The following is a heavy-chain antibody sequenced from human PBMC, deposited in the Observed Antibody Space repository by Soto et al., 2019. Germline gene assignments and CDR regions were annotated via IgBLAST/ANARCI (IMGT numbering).Heavy chain of an antibody. Sequence: LSETLSLTCTVSGGSISSGGYYWSWIRQHPGKGLEWIGYIYYSGSTYYNPSLKSRVTISVDTSKNQFSLKLSSVTAADTAVYYCARAGRMVRGVPYGMDVWGQGTTVTVPS. CDR2: IYYSGST. J-gene: IGHJ6*02. CDR1: GGSISSGGYY. V-gene: IGHV4-31*03. CDR3: ARAGRMVRGVPYGMDV. D-gene: IGHD3-10*01.